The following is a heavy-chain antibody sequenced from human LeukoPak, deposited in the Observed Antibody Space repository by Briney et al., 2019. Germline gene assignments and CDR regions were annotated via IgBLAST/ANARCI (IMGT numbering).Heavy chain of an antibody. CDR2: ISWNSGSI. Sequence: PGRSLRLSCAASGFTFDDYAMHWVRQAPGKGLEWVSGISWNSGSIGYADSVKGRFTISRDNAKNSLCLQMNSLRAEDTAVYYCAKDPRGSEGGMTLNDYWGQGTLVTVSS. CDR1: GFTFDDYA. J-gene: IGHJ4*02. V-gene: IGHV3-9*01. D-gene: IGHD3-16*01. CDR3: AKDPRGSEGGMTLNDY.